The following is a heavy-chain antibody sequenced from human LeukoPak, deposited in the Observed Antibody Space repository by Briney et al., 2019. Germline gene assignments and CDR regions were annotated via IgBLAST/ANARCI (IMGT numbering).Heavy chain of an antibody. CDR2: INPNSGGT. J-gene: IGHJ4*02. CDR1: GYTFTGYY. D-gene: IGHD1-26*01. Sequence: ASVKVSCKASGYTFTGYYMHWVRQAPGQGLEWMGWINPNSGGTNYAQKFQGRVTMTRDTSISTAYMELSRLRSDDTAVYYCAAVSSRSYLLAHYWGQGTLVTVSS. V-gene: IGHV1-2*02. CDR3: AAVSSRSYLLAHY.